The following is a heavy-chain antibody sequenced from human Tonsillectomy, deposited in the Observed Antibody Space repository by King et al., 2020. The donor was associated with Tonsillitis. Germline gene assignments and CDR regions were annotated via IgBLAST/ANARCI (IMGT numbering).Heavy chain of an antibody. V-gene: IGHV3-23*03. CDR3: AKYTTGGYFDY. Sequence: VQLVESGGGLVQPGGSLRLSCAASGFTFSSYAMSWVRQAPGKGLEWVSVIYSGGSSTYYADSVKGRFTISRDNSKNTLYLQMNSLRAEDTAVYYCAKYTTGGYFDYGGQGPLVTVSS. D-gene: IGHD4-17*01. CDR1: GFTFSSYA. J-gene: IGHJ4*02. CDR2: IYSGGSST.